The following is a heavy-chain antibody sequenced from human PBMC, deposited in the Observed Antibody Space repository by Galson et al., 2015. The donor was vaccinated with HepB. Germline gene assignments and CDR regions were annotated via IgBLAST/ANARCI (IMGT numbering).Heavy chain of an antibody. J-gene: IGHJ3*02. CDR3: ARGYRGGSFPRPDSFDI. Sequence: SLRLSCAVSGSTVDYNYISWVRQAPGKGLEWVSITYASGSSYYTDSAKGRFTTSRDNYKNTLYLQMNRLRVGDTAVYYCARGYRGGSFPRPDSFDIWGQGTMVTVSS. V-gene: IGHV3-53*01. D-gene: IGHD1-26*01. CDR2: TYASGSS. CDR1: GSTVDYNY.